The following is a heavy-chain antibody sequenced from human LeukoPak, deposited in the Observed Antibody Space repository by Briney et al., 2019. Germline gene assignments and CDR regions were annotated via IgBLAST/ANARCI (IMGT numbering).Heavy chain of an antibody. V-gene: IGHV4-59*01. D-gene: IGHD5-12*01. CDR1: GDSISSDY. CDR3: ARLTGYDWESSYDY. CDR2: IYYTGST. Sequence: SETLSLTCAVSGDSISSDYWSWVRQPPGKGLEWIGYIYYTGSTNYNPSLKSRVTISVDTSKNQFSLKLSSVTAADTAVYYCARLTGYDWESSYDYWGQGTLVTVSS. J-gene: IGHJ4*02.